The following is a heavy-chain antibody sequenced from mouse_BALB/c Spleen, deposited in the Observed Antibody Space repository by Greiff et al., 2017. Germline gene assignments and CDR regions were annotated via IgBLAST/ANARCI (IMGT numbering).Heavy chain of an antibody. D-gene: IGHD1-1*01. CDR1: GFSLTGYG. Sequence: VKLMESGPGLVAPSQSLSITCTVSGFSLTGYGVNWVRQPPGKGLEWLGMIWGDGSTDYNSALKSRLSISKDNFKSQVFLKMNSLQTDDTARYYCARIYYYGSSYAFDYWGQGTTLTVSS. J-gene: IGHJ2*01. V-gene: IGHV2-6-7*01. CDR2: IWGDGST. CDR3: ARIYYYGSSYAFDY.